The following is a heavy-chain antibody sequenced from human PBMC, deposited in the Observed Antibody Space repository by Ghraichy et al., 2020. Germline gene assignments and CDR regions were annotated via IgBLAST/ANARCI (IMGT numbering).Heavy chain of an antibody. V-gene: IGHV3-23*01. J-gene: IGHJ5*02. Sequence: GGSLRLSCAASGFTFSSYAMSWVRQAPGKGLEWVSAISSPGGSTYYADSVKGRFTISRDNSKNTLYLQMNSLRAEDTAVYYCAKDQVGAINWFDPWGQGTLVTVSS. CDR1: GFTFSSYA. CDR2: ISSPGGST. D-gene: IGHD1-26*01. CDR3: AKDQVGAINWFDP.